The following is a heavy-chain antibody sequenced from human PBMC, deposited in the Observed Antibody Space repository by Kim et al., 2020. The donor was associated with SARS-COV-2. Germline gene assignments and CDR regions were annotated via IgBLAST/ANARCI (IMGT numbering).Heavy chain of an antibody. Sequence: GSLRLSCAASGFTFSSYGMHWVRQAPGKGLEWVAVIWYDGSNKYYADSVKGRFTISRDNSKNTLYLQMNSLRAEDTAVYYCAKGRQWFGELLDWGQGTLVTVSS. CDR1: GFTFSSYG. CDR3: AKGRQWFGELLD. J-gene: IGHJ4*02. V-gene: IGHV3-33*06. CDR2: IWYDGSNK. D-gene: IGHD3-10*01.